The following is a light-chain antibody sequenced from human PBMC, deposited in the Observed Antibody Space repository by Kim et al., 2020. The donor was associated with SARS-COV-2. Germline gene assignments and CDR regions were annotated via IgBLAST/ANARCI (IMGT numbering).Light chain of an antibody. CDR2: WAY. CDR1: QSVFYSSNDNNY. CDR3: QQYYNTPCT. Sequence: DIVMTQSPDSLAVSLGERATINCKSSQSVFYSSNDNNYLAWYQQKPGQPPKLLIYWAYSREFGVPDRFSGSGSGTDFTLTISSLQAEDVAVYYCQQYYNTPCTFGQGTKLEI. J-gene: IGKJ2*02. V-gene: IGKV4-1*01.